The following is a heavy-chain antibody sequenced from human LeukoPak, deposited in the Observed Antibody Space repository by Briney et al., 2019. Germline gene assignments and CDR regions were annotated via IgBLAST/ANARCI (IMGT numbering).Heavy chain of an antibody. CDR3: ARGSRYYGMDV. Sequence: PGGSLRLSCAASGFTFTNYWMNWVRQAPGEGLEWVANIKQDGSDTYYVDSVKGRFTISRDNAKNSLYLDTNGLRVDDTAVYHCARGSRYYGMDVWGQGTTVTVSS. CDR2: IKQDGSDT. V-gene: IGHV3-7*01. J-gene: IGHJ6*02. CDR1: GFTFTNYW.